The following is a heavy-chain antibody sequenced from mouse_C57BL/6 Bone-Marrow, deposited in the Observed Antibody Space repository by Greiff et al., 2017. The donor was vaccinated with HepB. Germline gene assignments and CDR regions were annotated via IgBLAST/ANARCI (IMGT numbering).Heavy chain of an antibody. V-gene: IGHV14-4*01. CDR2: IDPENGDT. D-gene: IGHD2-2*01. Sequence: EVQLQQSGAELVRPGASVKLSCTASGFNIKDDYMHWVKQRPEQGLEWIGWIDPENGDTEYASKFQGKATITADTSSNTAYLQLSSLTSEDTAVYYCTSIYYGYDVGSLFAYWGQGTLVTVSA. J-gene: IGHJ3*01. CDR1: GFNIKDDY. CDR3: TSIYYGYDVGSLFAY.